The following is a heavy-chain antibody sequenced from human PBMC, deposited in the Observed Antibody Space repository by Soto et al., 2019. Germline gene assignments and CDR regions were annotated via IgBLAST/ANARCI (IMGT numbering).Heavy chain of an antibody. V-gene: IGHV3-23*01. CDR2: ITGSGGST. CDR3: AKDRYGDYGGIDY. CDR1: GFTFSTYA. J-gene: IGHJ4*02. D-gene: IGHD4-17*01. Sequence: LRLSCAASGFTFSTYAMIWVRQAPGRGLEWVSVITGSGGSTYYADSVKGRFTISRDTSKNTLFLQMNSLRAEDTAVYYCAKDRYGDYGGIDYWGQGTMVTVSS.